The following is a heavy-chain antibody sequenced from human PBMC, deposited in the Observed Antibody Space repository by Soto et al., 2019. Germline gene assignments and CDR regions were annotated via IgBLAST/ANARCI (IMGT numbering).Heavy chain of an antibody. V-gene: IGHV2-5*02. CDR3: AHRLVTGDYGSGSYFDY. J-gene: IGHJ4*02. CDR1: GFSLSTSGVG. D-gene: IGHD3-10*01. Sequence: QITLKESGPTLVKPTQTLTLTCTFSGFSLSTSGVGVGWIRQPPGKALQWLALIYWVDDKRYSPSLKSRLIITKNTSKNQVVLTMTNMDTVDTATYYCAHRLVTGDYGSGSYFDYWGQGTLVTVSS. CDR2: IYWVDDK.